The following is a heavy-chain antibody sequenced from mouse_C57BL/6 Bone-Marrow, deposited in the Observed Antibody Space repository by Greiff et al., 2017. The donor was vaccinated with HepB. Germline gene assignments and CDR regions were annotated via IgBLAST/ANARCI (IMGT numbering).Heavy chain of an antibody. D-gene: IGHD2-5*01. CDR1: GFTFSSYA. CDR3: ARDYYSNYCYAMDY. J-gene: IGHJ4*01. CDR2: ISDGGSYT. Sequence: EVKLMESGGGLVKPGGSLKLSCAASGFTFSSYAMSWVRQTPEKRLEWVATISDGGSYTYYPDNVKGRFTISRDNAKNNLYLQMSHLKSEDTAMYYCARDYYSNYCYAMDYWGQGTSVTVSS. V-gene: IGHV5-4*01.